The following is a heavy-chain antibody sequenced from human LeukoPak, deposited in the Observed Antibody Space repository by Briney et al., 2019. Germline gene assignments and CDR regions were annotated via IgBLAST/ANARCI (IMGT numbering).Heavy chain of an antibody. D-gene: IGHD6-19*01. CDR3: ARTTSGWIYHDY. V-gene: IGHV3-64*02. J-gene: IGHJ4*02. Sequence: PGGSLRLSCAASGFTFSSYGIHWVRQAPGKGLEYVSGISANGGSTYYADSVKGRFTISRDNSKNTLYLQMGSLRAEDMAVYYCARTTSGWIYHDYWGQGTLVTVSS. CDR2: ISANGGST. CDR1: GFTFSSYG.